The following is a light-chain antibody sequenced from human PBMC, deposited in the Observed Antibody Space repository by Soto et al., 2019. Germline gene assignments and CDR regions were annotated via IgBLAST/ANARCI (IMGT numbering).Light chain of an antibody. CDR1: SSDVGGYNY. CDR2: DVS. Sequence: QSALTQPASVSGSPGQSITISCTGTSSDVGGYNYVSWYQQHPGKVPKLMIYDVSNRPSGVFNRFSGSKSGNTASLTISGLQAEDEADYYCSSYTSSSTLYVFGTGTKLTVL. V-gene: IGLV2-14*01. J-gene: IGLJ1*01. CDR3: SSYTSSSTLYV.